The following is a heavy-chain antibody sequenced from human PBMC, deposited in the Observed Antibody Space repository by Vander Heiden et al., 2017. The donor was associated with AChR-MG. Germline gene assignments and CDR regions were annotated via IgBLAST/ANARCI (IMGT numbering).Heavy chain of an antibody. Sequence: EVQLVESGGGLVQPGGSLRLSCAASGFTFSTSDMHWFRQSTERGLEWVSAIGTLGDTYYPDSVKGRFTISRENAKYSLYLQMNNLRAGDTAVYYCARGTGDSRSGPRDGFDIWGQGTMVTVSS. CDR3: ARGTGDSRSGPRDGFDI. CDR1: GFTFSTSD. V-gene: IGHV3-13*01. CDR2: IGTLGDT. D-gene: IGHD4-17*01. J-gene: IGHJ3*02.